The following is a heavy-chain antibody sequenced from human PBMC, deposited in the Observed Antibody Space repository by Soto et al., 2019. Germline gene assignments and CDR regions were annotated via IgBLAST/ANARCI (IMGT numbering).Heavy chain of an antibody. D-gene: IGHD4-17*01. CDR1: GFTFSSYG. CDR2: ISYDGSNK. J-gene: IGHJ4*02. V-gene: IGHV3-30*18. CDR3: AKSLTTVTVASDY. Sequence: GGSLRLSCAASGFTFSSYGMHWVRQAPGKGLEWVAVISYDGSNKYYADSVKGRFTISRDNSKNTLYLQMNSLRAEDTAVYYCAKSLTTVTVASDYWGQGTLVTSPQ.